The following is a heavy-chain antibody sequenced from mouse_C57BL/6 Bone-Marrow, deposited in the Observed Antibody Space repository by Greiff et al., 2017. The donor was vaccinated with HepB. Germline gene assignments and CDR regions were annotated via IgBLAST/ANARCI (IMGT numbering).Heavy chain of an antibody. CDR2: ISYSGST. Sequence: DVKLVESGPGLAKPSQTLSLTCSVTGYSITSDYWNWIRKFPGNKLEYMGYISYSGSTYYNPSLKSRISITRDTSKNQYYLQLNSVTTEDTATYYCARYGYDYDGYWYFDVWGTGTTVTVSS. CDR3: ARYGYDYDGYWYFDV. CDR1: GYSITSDY. D-gene: IGHD2-4*01. J-gene: IGHJ1*03. V-gene: IGHV3-8*01.